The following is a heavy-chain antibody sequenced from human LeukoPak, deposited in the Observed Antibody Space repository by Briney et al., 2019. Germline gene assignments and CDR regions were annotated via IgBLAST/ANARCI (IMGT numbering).Heavy chain of an antibody. V-gene: IGHV3-23*01. CDR1: GFTFSSYA. CDR3: AKDQITMVRGVIIGLDY. J-gene: IGHJ4*02. D-gene: IGHD3-10*01. Sequence: GSLRLSCAASGFTFSSYAMSWVRQAPGKGLEWVSAISGSGGSTYYADSVKGRFTISRDNSKNTLYLQMNSLRAEDTAVYYCAKDQITMVRGVIIGLDYWGQGTLVTVSS. CDR2: ISGSGGST.